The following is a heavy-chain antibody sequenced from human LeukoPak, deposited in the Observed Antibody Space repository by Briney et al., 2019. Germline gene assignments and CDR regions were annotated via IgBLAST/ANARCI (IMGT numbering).Heavy chain of an antibody. CDR3: ARGRVEMATIDFDY. Sequence: NSSETLSLTCTVSGGSISSYYWSWIRQPAGKGLEWIGRIYTSGSTNYDPSLKSRVTISVDTSKNQFSLKLSSVTAADTAMYYCARGRVEMATIDFDYWGQGTLVTVSS. V-gene: IGHV4-4*07. D-gene: IGHD5-24*01. CDR2: IYTSGST. J-gene: IGHJ4*02. CDR1: GGSISSYY.